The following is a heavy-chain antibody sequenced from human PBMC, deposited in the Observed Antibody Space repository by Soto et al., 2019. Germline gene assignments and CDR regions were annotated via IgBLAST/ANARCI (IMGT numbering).Heavy chain of an antibody. V-gene: IGHV3-23*01. D-gene: IGHD7-27*01. Sequence: EVQLLQSGGGLVQPGGSLRLSCAASGFTFSSYAISWVRQAPGKGLEWVSAISNSGGNTYYADSVMGRFTISRDNSKNTLFQQMNSLRAEDTAIYYCAKEWGRPLDYWGQGTLVTVSS. CDR3: AKEWGRPLDY. CDR1: GFTFSSYA. CDR2: ISNSGGNT. J-gene: IGHJ4*02.